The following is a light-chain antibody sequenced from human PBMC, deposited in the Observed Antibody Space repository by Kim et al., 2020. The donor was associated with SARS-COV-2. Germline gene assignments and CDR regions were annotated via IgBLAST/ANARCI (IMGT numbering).Light chain of an antibody. J-gene: IGLJ3*02. CDR3: QVWDSSSGV. Sequence: SGAPGKTARITCGGNNSGSKSVHWYQQKPGQAPVLVIYYDSDRPSGIPERFSGSNSGNTATLTISRVEAGDEADYYCQVWDSSSGVFGGGTQLTVL. V-gene: IGLV3-21*04. CDR1: NSGSKS. CDR2: YDS.